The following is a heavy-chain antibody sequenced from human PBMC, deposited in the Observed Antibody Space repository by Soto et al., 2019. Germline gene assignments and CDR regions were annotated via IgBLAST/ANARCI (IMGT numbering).Heavy chain of an antibody. Sequence: SETLSLTCTVSGGSVGSGAYYWSWIRQPPGNALEWIGYIQYSGGTNYNSSLKSRVTISVDRSRNQFSLKLTSVTAADTAFYYCARHDYSDRTFDIWGQGTMVTGSS. D-gene: IGHD3-22*01. J-gene: IGHJ3*02. CDR2: IQYSGGT. CDR3: ARHDYSDRTFDI. V-gene: IGHV4-61*08. CDR1: GGSVGSGAYY.